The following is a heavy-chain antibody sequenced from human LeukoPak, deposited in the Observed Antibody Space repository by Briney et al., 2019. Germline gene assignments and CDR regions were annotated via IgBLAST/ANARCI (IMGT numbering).Heavy chain of an antibody. CDR3: ARENSGSYYQFDC. CDR1: GFIFSTYS. D-gene: IGHD1-26*01. CDR2: ISSSTSYI. Sequence: GGSPRLSCAASGFIFSTYSMNWVRQAPGKGLEWVSSISSSTSYIYYADSVKGRFTISRDNAKNSLYLQMNSLRPEDTAVYYCARENSGSYYQFDCWGQGTLVTVSS. J-gene: IGHJ4*02. V-gene: IGHV3-21*01.